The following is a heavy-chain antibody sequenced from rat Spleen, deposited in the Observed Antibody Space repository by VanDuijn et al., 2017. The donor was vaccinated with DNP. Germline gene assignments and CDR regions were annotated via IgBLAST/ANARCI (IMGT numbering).Heavy chain of an antibody. CDR1: GFSLTTYS. V-gene: IGHV2S18*01. D-gene: IGHD1-2*01. Sequence: QVQLKESGPGLVQPSETLSLTCTVSGFSLTTYSVHWVRQHSGKSLEWMGRMWSDGDTSYNSAFTSRLSISKDTSKSQVFLKMNSLQTDDTGTYYCTSDSLNSSSFVYWGQGSLVTVSS. CDR2: MWSDGDT. CDR3: TSDSLNSSSFVY. J-gene: IGHJ3*01.